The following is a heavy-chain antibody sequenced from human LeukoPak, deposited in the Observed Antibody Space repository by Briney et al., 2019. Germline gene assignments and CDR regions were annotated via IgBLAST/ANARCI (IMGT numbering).Heavy chain of an antibody. CDR2: MNPNSGHT. V-gene: IGHV1-8*01. Sequence: ASVKVSCKASGYTFTSCDIIWVRQASGQGLEWMGWMNPNSGHTGYAQKFQGRVTMTRTTSISTAYMELTSLTSEDSAVYYCARSIVGVRKRNDYWGQGTLVTVSS. CDR1: GYTFTSCD. J-gene: IGHJ4*02. CDR3: ARSIVGVRKRNDY. D-gene: IGHD1-26*01.